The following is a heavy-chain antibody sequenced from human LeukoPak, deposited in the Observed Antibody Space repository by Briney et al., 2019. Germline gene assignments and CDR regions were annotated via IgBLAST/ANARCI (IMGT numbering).Heavy chain of an antibody. D-gene: IGHD6-19*01. CDR2: ISGSGGST. J-gene: IGHJ3*02. Sequence: AGSLRLSCAASGFTFSSYAMSWVRPAPRKGLEWVSAISGSGGSTYYADSVKGRFTISRDNSKNTLYLQMNSLRAEDTAVYYCAKDHHVEAAVAGTGFRAFDIWGQGTMVTVSS. CDR1: GFTFSSYA. CDR3: AKDHHVEAAVAGTGFRAFDI. V-gene: IGHV3-23*01.